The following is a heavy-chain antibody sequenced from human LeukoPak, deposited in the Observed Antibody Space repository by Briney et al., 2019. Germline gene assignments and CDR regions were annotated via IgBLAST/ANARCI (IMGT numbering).Heavy chain of an antibody. CDR2: IYYSGST. Sequence: SETLSLTCTVSGGSISSYYYSWIRQPPGKGLEWIGYIYYSGSTNYNPSLKSRVTISVDTSKNQFSLKLSSVTAADTGVYYCAREGGQYYFDYWGQGTLVTVSS. CDR3: AREGGQYYFDY. CDR1: GGSISSYY. V-gene: IGHV4-59*01. D-gene: IGHD1-26*01. J-gene: IGHJ4*02.